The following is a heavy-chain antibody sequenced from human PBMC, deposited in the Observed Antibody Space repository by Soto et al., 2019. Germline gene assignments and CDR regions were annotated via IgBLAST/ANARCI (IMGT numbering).Heavy chain of an antibody. CDR3: ARDSGVDYASTY. CDR1: GGSVSSGSYY. CDR2: IYYSGST. Sequence: SETLSLTCTVSGGSVSSGSYYWSWIRQPPGKGLEWIGYIYYSGSTNYNPSLKSRVTISVDTSKNQFSLKLSSVTAADTAVCYCARDSGVDYASTYWGQGTLVTVSS. V-gene: IGHV4-61*01. D-gene: IGHD4-17*01. J-gene: IGHJ4*02.